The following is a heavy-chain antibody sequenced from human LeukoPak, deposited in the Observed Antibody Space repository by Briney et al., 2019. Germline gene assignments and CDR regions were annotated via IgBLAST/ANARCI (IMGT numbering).Heavy chain of an antibody. CDR3: ARDSSFAAFNWFEH. V-gene: IGHV3-64*01. CDR1: GFTFSNYP. J-gene: IGHJ5*02. Sequence: GGSLRLSCAASGFTFSNYPMHWVRQAPGKGLEYVSAITSDGGTTYYANSVKGRFTISRDNSKNTLYLQMGSLRAEDMAVYYCARDSSFAAFNWFEHWGQGTLVIVSS. CDR2: ITSDGGTT. D-gene: IGHD2-15*01.